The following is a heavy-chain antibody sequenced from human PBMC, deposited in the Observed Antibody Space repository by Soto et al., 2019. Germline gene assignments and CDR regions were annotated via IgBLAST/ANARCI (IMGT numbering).Heavy chain of an antibody. D-gene: IGHD3-16*01. Sequence: GGSLRLSCTASGFTFSSYGMHWVRQAPGKGLEWVAVIWYDGSNKYYADSVKGRFTISRDNSKNTLYLQMNSLRAEDTAVYYCARDPQTYTVDYYYYGMDVWGQGTTVTVSS. J-gene: IGHJ6*02. CDR3: ARDPQTYTVDYYYYGMDV. CDR1: GFTFSSYG. CDR2: IWYDGSNK. V-gene: IGHV3-33*01.